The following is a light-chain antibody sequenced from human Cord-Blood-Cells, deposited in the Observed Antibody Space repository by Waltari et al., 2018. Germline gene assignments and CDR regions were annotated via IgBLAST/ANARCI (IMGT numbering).Light chain of an antibody. V-gene: IGLV2-11*01. CDR2: YVS. CDR1: SSDVGGYNY. J-gene: IGLJ2*01. CDR3: CSYAGSYTLV. Sequence: QSALTQPRSVSGSPGQSVTISCTGTSSDVGGYNYVSWYQQHPGKAPKPLIYYVSKRPSGVPHRFAGSKSGNTASLTISGLQAEDEADYYCCSYAGSYTLVFGGGTKLTVL.